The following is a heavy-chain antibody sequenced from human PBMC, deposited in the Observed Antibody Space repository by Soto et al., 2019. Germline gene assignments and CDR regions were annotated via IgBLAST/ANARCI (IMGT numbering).Heavy chain of an antibody. CDR2: IIPIFGTA. V-gene: IGHV1-69*01. Sequence: QVQLVQSGAEVKKPGSSVKVSCKASGGTFSSYAISWVRQAPGQGLEWMGGIIPIFGTANYAQKFQGRVTITADESTSTAYMELSSRRSEDTAVYYCARSCSGGSCYARYYYYYGMDVWGQGTTVTVSS. CDR1: GGTFSSYA. D-gene: IGHD2-15*01. J-gene: IGHJ6*02. CDR3: ARSCSGGSCYARYYYYYGMDV.